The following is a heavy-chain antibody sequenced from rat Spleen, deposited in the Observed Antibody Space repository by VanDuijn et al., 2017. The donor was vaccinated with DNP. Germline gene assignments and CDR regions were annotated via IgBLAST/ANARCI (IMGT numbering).Heavy chain of an antibody. CDR1: GFTFSDYY. V-gene: IGHV5-22*01. Sequence: EVQLVESGGGLMQPGRSLKLSCAASGFTFSDYYMAWVRQAPTKGLEWVAYISYDGGSTYYGDSVKGRFTISRDNAKSTLYLQMNSLRSEDMAXYYXXRPGXGTIDXXGQGVMXXVSS. J-gene: IGHJ2*01. CDR2: ISYDGGST. CDR3: XRPGXGTIDX.